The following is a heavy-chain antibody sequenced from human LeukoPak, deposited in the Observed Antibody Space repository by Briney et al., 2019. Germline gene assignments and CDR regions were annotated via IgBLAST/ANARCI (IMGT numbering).Heavy chain of an antibody. CDR3: ARDRVGATTSYYYYYMDL. V-gene: IGHV3-7*01. J-gene: IGHJ6*03. CDR2: INQDGSEK. Sequence: GGSLRLSCAASGSIFSTYWMTWVRQAPGKGLEWVANINQDGSEKYYVDSVKGRFTISRDNAKTSVYLQMNSLRVEDTAVYYCARDRVGATTSYYYYYMDLWGKGTTVTVSS. CDR1: GSIFSTYW. D-gene: IGHD1-26*01.